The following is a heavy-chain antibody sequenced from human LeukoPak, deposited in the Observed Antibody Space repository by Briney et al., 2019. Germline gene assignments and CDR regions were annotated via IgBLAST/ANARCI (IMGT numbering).Heavy chain of an antibody. Sequence: PGGSLRLSCAASGFTFSSYAMGWVRQAPGKGLEWVSAISGSGGSTYYADSVKGRFTISRDNSKNTLYLQMNSLRAEDTAVYYCAKAVCSSTSCYAWGQGTLVTVSS. V-gene: IGHV3-23*01. D-gene: IGHD2-2*01. CDR3: AKAVCSSTSCYA. CDR2: ISGSGGST. CDR1: GFTFSSYA. J-gene: IGHJ4*02.